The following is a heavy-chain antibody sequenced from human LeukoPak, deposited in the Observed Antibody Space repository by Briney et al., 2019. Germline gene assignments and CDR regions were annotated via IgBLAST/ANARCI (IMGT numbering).Heavy chain of an antibody. J-gene: IGHJ4*02. CDR2: ISSSSSYI. V-gene: IGHV3-21*01. CDR1: GFTFSSYS. CDR3: ARDSGSGWYAGDY. D-gene: IGHD6-19*01. Sequence: GGSLRLSCAASGFTFSSYSMNWVRQAPGKGLEWVSSISSSSSYIYYADSVKGRFTISRDNAKNSLYPQMNSLRAEDTAVYYCARDSGSGWYAGDYWGQGTLVTVSS.